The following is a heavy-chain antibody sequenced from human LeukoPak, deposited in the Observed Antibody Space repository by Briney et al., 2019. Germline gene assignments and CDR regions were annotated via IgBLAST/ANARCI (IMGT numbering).Heavy chain of an antibody. J-gene: IGHJ4*02. Sequence: GASVKVSCKASGYTFTSYGISWVRQAPGQGLEWMGWISAYNGNTNYAQKLQGRVTMTTDTSTSTAYMELRSLRSDDTAVYYCARVGNCGGDCSPRPDYYFDYWGQGTLVTVSS. CDR2: ISAYNGNT. CDR3: ARVGNCGGDCSPRPDYYFDY. CDR1: GYTFTSYG. V-gene: IGHV1-18*01. D-gene: IGHD2-21*02.